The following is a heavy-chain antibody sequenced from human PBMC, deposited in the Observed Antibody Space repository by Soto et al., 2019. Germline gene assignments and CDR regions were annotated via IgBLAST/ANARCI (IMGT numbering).Heavy chain of an antibody. Sequence: SETLSLTCTVSGGSVSGHFWSWIRQPPGKGLEWVGYISYRGSTDYNPSLKSRLTISLDTSKNQFSLQLTSVTTTDTAVYYCAREIPSSGYFDYWGQGALVTVS. V-gene: IGHV4-59*02. CDR3: AREIPSSGYFDY. J-gene: IGHJ4*02. CDR2: ISYRGST. CDR1: GGSVSGHF. D-gene: IGHD3-10*01.